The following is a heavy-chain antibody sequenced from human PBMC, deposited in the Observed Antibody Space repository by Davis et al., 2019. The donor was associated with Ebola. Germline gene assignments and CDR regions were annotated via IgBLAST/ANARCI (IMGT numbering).Heavy chain of an antibody. D-gene: IGHD1-1*01. CDR1: EFTVSSNY. Sequence: GESLKISCAASEFTVSSNYMSWVRQAPGKGLEWVSVIYSGGSTYYADSVKGRFTISRDNAKNSLYLQMSSLRPEDTALYYCAKRLLVEYAFDIWGQGTMVIVS. J-gene: IGHJ3*02. V-gene: IGHV3-53*05. CDR2: IYSGGST. CDR3: AKRLLVEYAFDI.